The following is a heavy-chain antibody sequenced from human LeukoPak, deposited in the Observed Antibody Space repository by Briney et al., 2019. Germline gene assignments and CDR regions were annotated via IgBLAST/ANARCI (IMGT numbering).Heavy chain of an antibody. D-gene: IGHD4-11*01. Sequence: GGSLRLSCAASGFTVRNYAMSWVRQAPGKGLEWVSVISGSGGSKYYADSVKGRFTISRDNSKNTLYLQMNSLRAEDTAVYYCAKSNYQNWFDPWGQGTLVTVSS. J-gene: IGHJ5*02. CDR1: GFTVRNYA. V-gene: IGHV3-23*01. CDR2: ISGSGGSK. CDR3: AKSNYQNWFDP.